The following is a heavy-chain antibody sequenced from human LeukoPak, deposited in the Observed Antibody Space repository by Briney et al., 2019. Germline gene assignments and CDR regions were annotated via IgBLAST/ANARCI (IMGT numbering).Heavy chain of an antibody. J-gene: IGHJ4*02. CDR1: GFTLTSYA. V-gene: IGHV3-48*04. D-gene: IGHD3-22*01. CDR2: ISSSSSTI. CDR3: AKDYDYDSSFFDY. Sequence: GGSLRLSCSASGFTLTSYAMNWVRQAPGKGLKWVSYISSSSSTIYYADSVKGRFTISRDNAKNTLYLQMNSLRAEDTAVYYCAKDYDYDSSFFDYWGQGTLVTVSS.